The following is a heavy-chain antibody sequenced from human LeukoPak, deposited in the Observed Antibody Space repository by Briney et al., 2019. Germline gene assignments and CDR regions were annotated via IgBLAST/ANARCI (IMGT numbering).Heavy chain of an antibody. CDR1: GGSISSGDYY. CDR3: ARAKYGDYELGDAFDI. Sequence: SQTLSLTCTVSGGSISSGDYYWSWIRQPPGKGLEWIGYIYYSGSTYYNPSLKSRVTISVDTSKNQFSLKLSSVTAADTAVYYCARAKYGDYELGDAFDIWGQGTMVTVSS. CDR2: IYYSGST. D-gene: IGHD4-17*01. V-gene: IGHV4-30-4*01. J-gene: IGHJ3*02.